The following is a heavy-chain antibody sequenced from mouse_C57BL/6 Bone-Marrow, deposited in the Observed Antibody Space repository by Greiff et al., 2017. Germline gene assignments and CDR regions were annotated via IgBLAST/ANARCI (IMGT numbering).Heavy chain of an antibody. CDR2: IDPENGDT. CDR1: GFNIKDDY. V-gene: IGHV14-4*01. J-gene: IGHJ4*01. Sequence: VHVKQPGAELVRPGASVKLSCTASGFNIKDDYMHWVKQRPEQGLEWIGWIDPENGDTDYASKFQGKATITADTSSNTAYLQLSSLTSEDTAVYYCTPIYFAMDYWGQGTSVTVSA. CDR3: TPIYFAMDY. D-gene: IGHD6-5*01.